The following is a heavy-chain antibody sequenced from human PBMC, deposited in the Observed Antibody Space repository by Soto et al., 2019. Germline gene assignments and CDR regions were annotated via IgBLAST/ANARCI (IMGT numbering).Heavy chain of an antibody. CDR3: ARDQYDFRSGSYYYAMEV. V-gene: IGHV4-61*01. CDR2: IYYTGST. Sequence: SETLSLTCTVSGGSVSSESHYWSWIRQTPGKGLEWIGYIYYTGSTNYNPSLKGRVTMSVDTSRDQVSLRLRSVTRADTAVYDCARDQYDFRSGSYYYAMEVWGQGTKVT. CDR1: GGSVSSESHY. J-gene: IGHJ6*02. D-gene: IGHD3-3*01.